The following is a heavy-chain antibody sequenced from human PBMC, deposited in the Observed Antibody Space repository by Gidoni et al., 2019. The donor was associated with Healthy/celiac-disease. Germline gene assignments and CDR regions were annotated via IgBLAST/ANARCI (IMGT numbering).Heavy chain of an antibody. CDR2: ISSSSSYI. CDR1: GFTFSSYS. CDR3: ARVCGGDCYSGSFDY. Sequence: EVQLVESGGGLVKPGGSLRLSCSASGFTFSSYSMNWVRQATGKGLEWVSSISSSSSYIYYADSVKGRYTISRDNAKNSLYLQMNSLRAEDTAVYYCARVCGGDCYSGSFDYWGQGTLVTVSS. D-gene: IGHD2-21*02. V-gene: IGHV3-21*01. J-gene: IGHJ4*02.